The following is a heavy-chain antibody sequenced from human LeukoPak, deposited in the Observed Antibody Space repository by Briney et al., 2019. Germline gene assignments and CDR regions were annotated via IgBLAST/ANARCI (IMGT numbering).Heavy chain of an antibody. Sequence: NSSETLSLTCTVSGGSISSGGYYWSWIRQHPGKGLEWIGYIYYSGSTYYNPSLKSRVTISVDTSKNQFSLKLSSVTAADTAVYYRARQDGYNYAFDIWGQGTMVTVSS. CDR3: ARQDGYNYAFDI. J-gene: IGHJ3*02. D-gene: IGHD5-24*01. V-gene: IGHV4-31*03. CDR1: GGSISSGGYY. CDR2: IYYSGST.